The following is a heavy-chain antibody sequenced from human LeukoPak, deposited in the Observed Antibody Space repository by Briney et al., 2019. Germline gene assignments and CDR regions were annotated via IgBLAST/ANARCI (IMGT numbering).Heavy chain of an antibody. J-gene: IGHJ4*02. CDR2: ISAYDGNT. CDR3: ARELPPSYDSSGYLAY. CDR1: GGTFSSYA. Sequence: GASVKISCKASGGTFSSYAISWVRQAPGQGLEWMGWISAYDGNTDYAQYLQGRVTMTIDTSTSTAYMELRSLRSEDTAVYYCARELPPSYDSSGYLAYWGQGTLVTVSS. V-gene: IGHV1-18*01. D-gene: IGHD3-22*01.